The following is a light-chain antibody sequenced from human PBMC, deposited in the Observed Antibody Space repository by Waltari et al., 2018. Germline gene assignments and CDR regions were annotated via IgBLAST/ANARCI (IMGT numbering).Light chain of an antibody. CDR1: HLDSNA. CDR3: QVWDTKSDPVV. J-gene: IGLJ2*01. Sequence: SYVLTQPPALSVAPGQTARITCRGDHLDSNAANWYHPKPGQAPVLVVDDYYARPSGIPERLSGSNSGDTATLAISRVEAGDEADYYCQVWDTKSDPVVFGGGTKVTVL. CDR2: DYY. V-gene: IGLV3-21*02.